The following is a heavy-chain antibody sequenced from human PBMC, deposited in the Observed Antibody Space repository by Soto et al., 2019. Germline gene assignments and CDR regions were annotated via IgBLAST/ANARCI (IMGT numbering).Heavy chain of an antibody. V-gene: IGHV1-2*02. Sequence: QVQLVQSGPEVGKPGASLKVSCQASGYTFTGYYLHWVRQAPGQGLEWMGYINPDSGRTRYAQKFQGTVTMTRDTSITTAYLELSSLKYDDSAIFYCALSFSQTNIDLWGQGTTVIVSS. CDR2: INPDSGRT. J-gene: IGHJ6*01. CDR1: GYTFTGYY. CDR3: ALSFSQTNIDL.